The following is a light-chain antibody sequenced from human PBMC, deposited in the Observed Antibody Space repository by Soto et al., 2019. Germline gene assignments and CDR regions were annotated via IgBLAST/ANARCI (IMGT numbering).Light chain of an antibody. Sequence: IQLTQSPSSLSASVGDRVTITCRASPGISRYLAWYQQKPGRAPKLLIYAASTLYTGVPSRFSGSGYGTDFTLTISSLQPEEFATYYCQQLNSYPLTFGGGTKVDIK. CDR1: PGISRY. CDR2: AAS. J-gene: IGKJ4*01. CDR3: QQLNSYPLT. V-gene: IGKV1-9*01.